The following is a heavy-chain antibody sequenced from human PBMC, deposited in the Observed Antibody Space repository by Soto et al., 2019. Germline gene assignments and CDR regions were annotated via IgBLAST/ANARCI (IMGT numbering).Heavy chain of an antibody. V-gene: IGHV3-23*01. CDR2: IGGRATSA. J-gene: IGHJ4*02. Sequence: EVQFLESGGCLVQPGGSLRLSCAASGFTFSNYAMSWVRQAPGKGLEWVSGIGGRATSAYYADSVKGRFAISRDNSYNTLFLQLNSLRAEDTAVYYCAKSRYSDSSGEFYDFWGQGTLVSVSS. D-gene: IGHD3-22*01. CDR3: AKSRYSDSSGEFYDF. CDR1: GFTFSNYA.